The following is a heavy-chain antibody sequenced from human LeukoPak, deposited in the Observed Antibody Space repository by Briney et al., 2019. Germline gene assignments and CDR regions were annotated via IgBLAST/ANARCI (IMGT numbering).Heavy chain of an antibody. CDR2: INKDGGEK. CDR3: VKDSPPRYSGSPPAY. CDR1: GVTLSTYA. Sequence: GGSLRLSCAASGVTLSTYAMSWARQAPGKGLEWVANINKDGGEKYYVDSVKGRFTISRDNAKNSLYLQMNSLRADDTAVYYCVKDSPPRYSGSPPAYWGQGTLVTVSS. D-gene: IGHD1-26*01. V-gene: IGHV3-7*03. J-gene: IGHJ4*02.